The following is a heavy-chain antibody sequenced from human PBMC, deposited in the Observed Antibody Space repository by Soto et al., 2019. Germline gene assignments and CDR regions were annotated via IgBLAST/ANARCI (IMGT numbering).Heavy chain of an antibody. J-gene: IGHJ4*02. V-gene: IGHV1-69*06. D-gene: IGHD3-22*01. CDR3: AADPNLYYDSSGNY. CDR2: IIPIFGTP. Sequence: SVKVSCKASGGTFNNYVINWLLQCPGQVLEWMAGIIPIFGTPNYSQNFQGRVTITADKSTSTAYMELNSLRSEDTAVYYCAADPNLYYDSSGNYWGQGTLVTVSS. CDR1: GGTFNNYV.